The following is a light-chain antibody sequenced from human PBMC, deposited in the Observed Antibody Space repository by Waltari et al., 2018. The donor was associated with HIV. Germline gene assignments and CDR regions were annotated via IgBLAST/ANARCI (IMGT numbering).Light chain of an antibody. J-gene: IGLJ3*02. CDR3: AAWDDSLMGV. CDR2: YNN. V-gene: IGLV1-44*01. Sequence: QSVLTQPPSASGTPGQRVTISCSGSSSNIGSNTVNWYQQLPGTSPKLLIYYNNQRPSGVPDRLSGSKSGTSASLAISGLQSEDEADYYCAAWDDSLMGVFGGGTRLTVL. CDR1: SSNIGSNT.